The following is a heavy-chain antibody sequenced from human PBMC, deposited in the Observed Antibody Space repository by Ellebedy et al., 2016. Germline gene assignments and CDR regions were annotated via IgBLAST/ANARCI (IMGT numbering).Heavy chain of an antibody. CDR3: ARETTTVTPRGGYYYGMDV. CDR1: GGSISSYY. D-gene: IGHD4-17*01. Sequence: SETLSLXXTVSGGSISSYYWSWIRQPPGKGLEWIGYIYYSGSTNYNPSLKSRVTISVDTSKNQFSLKLSSVTAADTAVYYCARETTTVTPRGGYYYGMDVWGQGTTVTVSS. J-gene: IGHJ6*02. V-gene: IGHV4-59*01. CDR2: IYYSGST.